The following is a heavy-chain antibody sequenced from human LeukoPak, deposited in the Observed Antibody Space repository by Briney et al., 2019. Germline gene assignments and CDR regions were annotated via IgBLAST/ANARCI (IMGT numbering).Heavy chain of an antibody. CDR1: GGSFSVYY. CDR2: INHSGST. CDR3: ARIKTYYYDSSGYYPDY. Sequence: SETLSLTCAVYGGSFSVYYWSWIRQPPGKGLEWIGEINHSGSTNYNPSLKSRVTISVDTSKNQFSLKLSSVTAADTAVYYCARIKTYYYDSSGYYPDYWGQGTLVTVSS. D-gene: IGHD3-22*01. J-gene: IGHJ4*02. V-gene: IGHV4-34*01.